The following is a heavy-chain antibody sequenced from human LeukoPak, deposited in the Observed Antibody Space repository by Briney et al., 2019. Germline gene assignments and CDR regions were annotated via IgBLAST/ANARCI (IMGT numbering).Heavy chain of an antibody. V-gene: IGHV3-23*01. Sequence: GGSLRLSCAASGFTFSSYAMSWVRQAPGKGLEWVSAISGSGGSTYYADSVKGRFTISRDNSKNTLYLQMNSLRAEDTAVYYCAKGGSYYYDSSGYYGYWGQGTLVTVSS. CDR2: ISGSGGST. CDR1: GFTFSSYA. D-gene: IGHD3-22*01. CDR3: AKGGSYYYDSSGYYGY. J-gene: IGHJ4*02.